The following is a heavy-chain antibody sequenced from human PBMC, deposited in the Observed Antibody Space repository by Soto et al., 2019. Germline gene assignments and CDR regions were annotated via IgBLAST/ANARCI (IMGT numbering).Heavy chain of an antibody. V-gene: IGHV1-69*13. CDR2: IIPIFATT. Sequence: GASVKVSCKASGGTFSSYTFSWVRQAPGQGLEWMGGIIPIFATTNYAQKFQGRVTITADESTSTAYMELSSLRSEDTAVYYCARPPFNRSCRGASCYTRRYWFDPWGQXPLVTVSP. J-gene: IGHJ5*02. D-gene: IGHD2-15*01. CDR1: GGTFSSYT. CDR3: ARPPFNRSCRGASCYTRRYWFDP.